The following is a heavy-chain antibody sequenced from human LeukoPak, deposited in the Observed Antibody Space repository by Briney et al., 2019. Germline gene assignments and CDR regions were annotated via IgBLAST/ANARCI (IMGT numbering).Heavy chain of an antibody. Sequence: GRSLRLSGAASGFTFDNYAMHWVRQPPGKGLEWVSGISWSSGSIGYADSVKGRFTIYRDNAKNSLYLQMNSLRAEDTALYYCAKAYCSGGSCWESFYFFAVDVWGQGTTVTVSS. D-gene: IGHD2-15*01. V-gene: IGHV3-9*01. CDR1: GFTFDNYA. CDR2: ISWSSGSI. CDR3: AKAYCSGGSCWESFYFFAVDV. J-gene: IGHJ6*02.